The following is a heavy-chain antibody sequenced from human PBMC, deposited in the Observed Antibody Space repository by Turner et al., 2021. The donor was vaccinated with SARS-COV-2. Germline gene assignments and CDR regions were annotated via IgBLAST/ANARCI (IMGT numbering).Heavy chain of an antibody. Sequence: EVQLLESGGGLVQPGGSLRLSCAASGFSFSVYAMAGVRPAPGKGLEWVSAIGGRDANTFYADSVRGRFTISRDNSKNTVFLQMNSLRADDTALYYCARGTINPPAGHWGQGTLVTVSS. CDR1: GFSFSVYA. J-gene: IGHJ4*02. CDR3: ARGTINPPAGH. V-gene: IGHV3-23*01. CDR2: IGGRDANT. D-gene: IGHD5-12*01.